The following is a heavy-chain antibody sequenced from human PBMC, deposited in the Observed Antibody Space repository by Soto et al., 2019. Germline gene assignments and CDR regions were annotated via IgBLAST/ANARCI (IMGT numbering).Heavy chain of an antibody. Sequence: SETLSLTCSVSGGSINSGDYYWSWIRQPPGKALEWIGYMYNTGSTVYNPSFKSRVTISVDTSKNQFSLKLNSVTAADTAVYYCSRDLWGYCGTDCYPLDVWGQGTTVTVSS. D-gene: IGHD2-21*02. J-gene: IGHJ6*02. CDR1: GGSINSGDYY. V-gene: IGHV4-61*08. CDR3: SRDLWGYCGTDCYPLDV. CDR2: MYNTGST.